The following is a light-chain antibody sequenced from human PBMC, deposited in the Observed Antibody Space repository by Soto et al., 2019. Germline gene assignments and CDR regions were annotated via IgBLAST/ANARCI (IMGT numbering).Light chain of an antibody. CDR1: QSISSK. J-gene: IGKJ4*01. CDR2: GAS. V-gene: IGKV3-15*01. Sequence: EIVMAQSPAILYVSPGERATLACRASQSISSKLAWYQQKPGQAPRLLIYGASTRATGVPDRFSGSGSGTDFTLTIPSLQPEDFAVYYWPQYCEWPLTFGEGAKVEIK. CDR3: PQYCEWPLT.